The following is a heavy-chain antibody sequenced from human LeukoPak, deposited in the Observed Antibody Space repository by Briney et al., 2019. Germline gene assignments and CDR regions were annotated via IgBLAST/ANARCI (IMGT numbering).Heavy chain of an antibody. CDR2: IYSGGST. CDR1: GFTVSSNY. D-gene: IGHD3-16*01. J-gene: IGHJ4*02. Sequence: GGSLRLSCAASGFTVSSNYMSWVRQAPGKGLEWVSVIYSGGSTYYADSVKGRFTISRDNAKNSLYLQMNSLRDEDTAVYYCARDLRRITFGGGNFFDYWGQGTLVTVSS. CDR3: ARDLRRITFGGGNFFDY. V-gene: IGHV3-66*01.